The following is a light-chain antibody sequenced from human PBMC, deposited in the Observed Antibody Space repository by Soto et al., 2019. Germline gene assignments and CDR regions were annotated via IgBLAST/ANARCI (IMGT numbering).Light chain of an antibody. CDR1: DSNIGSNT. CDR2: INY. CDR3: AVWDDTLDAWV. V-gene: IGLV1-44*01. J-gene: IGLJ3*02. Sequence: QSVLTQAPSVSGIPGQSVTISCSGSDSNIGSNTVNWYQQLPGMAPKLLIYINYKRPSGVPDRFSASKSDTSASLAISGLQSEDEAHYYCAVWDDTLDAWVFDGGTKVTVL.